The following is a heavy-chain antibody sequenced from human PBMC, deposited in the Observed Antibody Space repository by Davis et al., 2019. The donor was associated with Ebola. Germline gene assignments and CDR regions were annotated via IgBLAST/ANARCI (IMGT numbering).Heavy chain of an antibody. CDR2: ISSSSSYI. Sequence: GESLKISCAASGFTFSSYSMNWVRQAPGKGLEWVSSISSSSSYIYYADSVKGRFTISRDNAKNSLYLQMNSLRAEDTAVYYCARGLTYYDFWSGYYTAHDAFDIWGQGTMVTVSS. V-gene: IGHV3-21*01. CDR3: ARGLTYYDFWSGYYTAHDAFDI. J-gene: IGHJ3*02. CDR1: GFTFSSYS. D-gene: IGHD3-3*01.